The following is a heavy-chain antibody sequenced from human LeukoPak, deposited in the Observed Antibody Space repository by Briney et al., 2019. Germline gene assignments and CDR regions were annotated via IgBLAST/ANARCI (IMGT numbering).Heavy chain of an antibody. D-gene: IGHD2-15*01. V-gene: IGHV4-39*07. Sequence: SETLSLTCTVSGGSISSSSYYWGWIRQPPGKGLEWIGSIYYSGSTYYNPSLKSRVTISVDTSKNQFSLKLSSVTAADTAVYYCARDRKGYCSGGSCYFGWFDPWGQGTLVTVSS. J-gene: IGHJ5*02. CDR2: IYYSGST. CDR3: ARDRKGYCSGGSCYFGWFDP. CDR1: GGSISSSSYY.